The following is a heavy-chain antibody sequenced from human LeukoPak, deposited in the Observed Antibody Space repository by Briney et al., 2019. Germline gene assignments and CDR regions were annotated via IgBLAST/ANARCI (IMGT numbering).Heavy chain of an antibody. CDR1: GFTFSSFS. D-gene: IGHD3-16*01. CDR2: INSDGSST. V-gene: IGHV3-74*01. J-gene: IGHJ4*02. Sequence: GGSLRLSCAASGFTFSSFSTHWVRQAPGKGLVWVSRINSDGSSTSYADSVKGRFTISRDNAENTLYLQMNSLRAEDTAVYYCARSYDYIDYWGQGTLVTVSS. CDR3: ARSYDYIDY.